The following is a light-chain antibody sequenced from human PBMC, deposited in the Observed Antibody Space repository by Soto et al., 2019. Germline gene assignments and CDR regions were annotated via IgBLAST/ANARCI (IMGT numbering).Light chain of an antibody. Sequence: QSALTQPPSASGSPGQSVTISCTGTSSDVGGYNYVSWYQQHPGKAPKLMIYEVSKRPSGVPDRFSGSKSGNTASLTVSGLQAEDEADYYCSSYAGSRYVIGSRTKVTVL. V-gene: IGLV2-8*01. J-gene: IGLJ1*01. CDR3: SSYAGSRYV. CDR1: SSDVGGYNY. CDR2: EVS.